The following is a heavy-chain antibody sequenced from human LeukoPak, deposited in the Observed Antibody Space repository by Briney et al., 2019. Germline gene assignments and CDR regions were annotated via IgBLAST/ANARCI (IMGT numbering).Heavy chain of an antibody. CDR1: GGTFSSYA. D-gene: IGHD3-10*01. J-gene: IGHJ6*02. Sequence: SVKVSCKASGGTFSSYAISWVRQAPGQGLEWMGGIIPIFGTANYAQKFQGRVTITADESTSTAYMELSSLRSEDTAVYYCARGKVYYGSGSYRYYYYGMDVWGQGTTVTVSS. CDR2: IIPIFGTA. CDR3: ARGKVYYGSGSYRYYYYGMDV. V-gene: IGHV1-69*01.